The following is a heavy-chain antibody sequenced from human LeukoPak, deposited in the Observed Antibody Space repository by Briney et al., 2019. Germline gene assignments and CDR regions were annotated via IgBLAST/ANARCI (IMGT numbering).Heavy chain of an antibody. CDR1: GYTFTGYY. CDR2: INPNSGGT. J-gene: IGHJ4*02. Sequence: ASVKVSCKASGYTFTGYYMHWVRQAPGQGLEWMGWINPNSGGTNYAQKFQGRVTMTRDTSISTAYMELSRLRSDDTAAYYCARRYYYGSGHLDYWGQGTLVTVSS. CDR3: ARRYYYGSGHLDY. V-gene: IGHV1-2*02. D-gene: IGHD3-10*01.